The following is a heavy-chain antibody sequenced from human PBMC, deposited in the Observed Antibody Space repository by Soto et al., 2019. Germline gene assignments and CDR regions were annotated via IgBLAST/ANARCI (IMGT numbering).Heavy chain of an antibody. CDR1: GFTFSSYG. CDR2: IWYDGSNK. Sequence: QVQLVESGGGVVQPGRSLRLSCAASGFTFSSYGMHWVRQAPGKGLEWVAVIWYDGSNKYYADSVKGRFTISRDNSKNTLYLQMNSLRAEDTAVYYCARDKKYGAGGAFDYWGQGTLVTVSS. J-gene: IGHJ4*02. CDR3: ARDKKYGAGGAFDY. D-gene: IGHD4-17*01. V-gene: IGHV3-33*01.